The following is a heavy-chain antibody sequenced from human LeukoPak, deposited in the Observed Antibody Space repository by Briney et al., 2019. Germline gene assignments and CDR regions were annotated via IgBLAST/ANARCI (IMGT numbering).Heavy chain of an antibody. D-gene: IGHD6-19*01. CDR2: INPSGGST. V-gene: IGHV1-46*01. CDR3: ARTVAGKSAFDI. J-gene: IGHJ3*02. CDR1: GGTFSSYA. Sequence: ASVKVSCKASGGTFSSYAISWVRQAPGQGLEWMGIINPSGGSTSYAQKFQGRVTMTRDMSTSTVYMELSSLRSEDTAVYYCARTVAGKSAFDIWGQGTMVTVSS.